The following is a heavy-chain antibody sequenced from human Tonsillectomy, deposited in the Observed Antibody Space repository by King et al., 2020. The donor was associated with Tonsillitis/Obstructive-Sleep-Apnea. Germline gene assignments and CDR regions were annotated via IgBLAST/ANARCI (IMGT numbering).Heavy chain of an antibody. CDR1: GYRFANYW. D-gene: IGHD3/OR15-3a*01. CDR3: ARLSNVDFWALTFDY. J-gene: IGHJ4*02. V-gene: IGHV5-51*01. CDR2: IRPRDSES. Sequence: QLVQSGAEMKKAGESLKISCKGSGYRFANYWIVLVRQKPGKGLEWMGVIRPRDSESNYRPSFQGQVTVAADKSISTTYLQWSRLKVSDCATYYCARLSNVDFWALTFDYWGQGTQVTVSS.